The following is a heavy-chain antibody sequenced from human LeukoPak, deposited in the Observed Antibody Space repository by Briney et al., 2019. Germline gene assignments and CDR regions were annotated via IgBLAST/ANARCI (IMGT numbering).Heavy chain of an antibody. V-gene: IGHV3-21*04. Sequence: GGSLRLSCAASGFTFNSYTINWVRQAPGKGLEWVSSITSNSRYTFYADSVKGRFTISRDNSKNTLYLQMNSLRAEDTAVYYCARDIPITMVRGVMEEGYSQHWGQGTLVTVSS. CDR3: ARDIPITMVRGVMEEGYSQH. J-gene: IGHJ1*01. D-gene: IGHD3-10*01. CDR2: ITSNSRYT. CDR1: GFTFNSYT.